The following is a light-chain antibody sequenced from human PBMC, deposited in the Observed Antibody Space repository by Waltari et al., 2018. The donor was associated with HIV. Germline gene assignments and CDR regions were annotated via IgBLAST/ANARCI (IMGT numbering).Light chain of an antibody. CDR1: NSNIGNNF. V-gene: IGLV1-51*01. Sequence: QSVLTQPPSVSAAPGQKVTISCSGSNSNIGNNFVSWFQQLPGIAPQPLIYDNNTRPSGIPDRFSASKSGTAATLGITGLQTGDEADYYCGTWDSSLNAVLFGGGTKLTVI. CDR3: GTWDSSLNAVL. J-gene: IGLJ2*01. CDR2: DNN.